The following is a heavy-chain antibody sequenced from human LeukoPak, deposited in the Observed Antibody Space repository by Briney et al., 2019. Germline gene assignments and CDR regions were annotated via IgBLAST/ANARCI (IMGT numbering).Heavy chain of an antibody. CDR3: TRDAETHGDSFDY. J-gene: IGHJ4*02. CDR2: LYTSGGA. D-gene: IGHD4-17*01. Sequence: SQTLSLTCAFSGVSISSGGYFWTWIRQPAGKGLEWIGRLYTSGGATYNPSLKSRVTFSLDTSKNQFSLELSSVTAADTAVYYCTRDAETHGDSFDYWGPGTLVTVSS. V-gene: IGHV4-61*02. CDR1: GVSISSGGYF.